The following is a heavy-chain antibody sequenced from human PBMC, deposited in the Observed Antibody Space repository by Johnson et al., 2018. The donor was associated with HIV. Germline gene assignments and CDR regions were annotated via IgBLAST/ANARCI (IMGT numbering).Heavy chain of an antibody. CDR2: IRYDGSNT. Sequence: QVQLVESGGGVVQPGGSLRLSCAASGFTFSSYGMHWVRQAPGKGLEWVAFIRYDGSNTYYEDTVKGRFHISRDNSNSTLYLQLNSLRSEDTAVYYWAIVPLDDWHSDAFDIWGQGTMVTVSS. CDR1: GFTFSSYG. J-gene: IGHJ3*02. D-gene: IGHD1-1*01. CDR3: AIVPLDDWHSDAFDI. V-gene: IGHV3-30*02.